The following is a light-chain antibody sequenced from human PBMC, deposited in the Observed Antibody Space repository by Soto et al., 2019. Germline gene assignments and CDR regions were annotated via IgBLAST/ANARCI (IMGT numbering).Light chain of an antibody. V-gene: IGLV1-47*01. CDR1: SSNIGSNY. CDR2: RNN. J-gene: IGLJ1*01. CDR3: AAWDDSLSGLYV. Sequence: QSLLTSPPSSSGTPGQRVTISCSGSSSNIGSNYVYWYQQLPGTAPKLLIYRNNQRPSGVPDRFSGSRSGTSASLAISGLRSEDEADYYCAAWDDSLSGLYVFGTGTKVTVL.